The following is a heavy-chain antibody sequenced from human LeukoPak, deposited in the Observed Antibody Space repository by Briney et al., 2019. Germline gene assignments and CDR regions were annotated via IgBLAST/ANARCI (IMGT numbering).Heavy chain of an antibody. V-gene: IGHV4-30-2*01. CDR3: ARGYISYGYGYNWFDP. J-gene: IGHJ5*02. CDR2: IYHGGST. D-gene: IGHD5-18*01. Sequence: SETLSLTCAVSGGSISSGGYSWSWIRQPPGEGLEWIGYIYHGGSTYYNPSLKSRVTISVDTSKNQFSLKLSSVTAADTAVYYCARGYISYGYGYNWFDPWGQGTLVTVSS. CDR1: GGSISSGGYS.